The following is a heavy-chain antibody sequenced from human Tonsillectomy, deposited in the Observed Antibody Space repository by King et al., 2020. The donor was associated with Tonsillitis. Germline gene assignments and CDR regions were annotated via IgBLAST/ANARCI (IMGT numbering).Heavy chain of an antibody. Sequence: VQLVESGGGLVKPGGSLRLSCAVSGFTFSTYSMNWVRQAPGKGLEWVSFISSRSSNIYYADSVRGRFTISRDNAKNSLYLQMNSLRAEDTAVYYCCMLAHGDPNYSYYYGMDVWGQGTTVTVSS. V-gene: IGHV3-21*01. CDR1: GFTFSTYS. CDR3: CMLAHGDPNYSYYYGMDV. D-gene: IGHD4-17*01. J-gene: IGHJ6*02. CDR2: ISSRSSNI.